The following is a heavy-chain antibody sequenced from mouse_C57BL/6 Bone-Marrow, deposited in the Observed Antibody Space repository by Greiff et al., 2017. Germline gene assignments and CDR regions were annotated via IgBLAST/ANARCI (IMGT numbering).Heavy chain of an antibody. Sequence: VQLQESGSELRSPGSSVKLSCKDFDSEVFPIAYMSWVRQKPGHGFEWIGGILPSIGRTIYGEKFEDKATLDADTLSNTAYLELNSLTSEDSAIYYCARGGYYGSSPRYYAMDYWGQGTSVTVSS. V-gene: IGHV15-2*01. CDR1: DSEVFPIAY. D-gene: IGHD1-1*01. J-gene: IGHJ4*01. CDR3: ARGGYYGSSPRYYAMDY. CDR2: ILPSIGRT.